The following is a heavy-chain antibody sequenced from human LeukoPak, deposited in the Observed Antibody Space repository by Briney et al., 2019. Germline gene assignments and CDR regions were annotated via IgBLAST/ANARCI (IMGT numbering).Heavy chain of an antibody. D-gene: IGHD2-2*02. V-gene: IGHV4-38-2*02. CDR3: ARDGPDIVVVPAAILPLDY. J-gene: IGHJ4*02. CDR1: GYSISSGYY. Sequence: PSETLSLTCTVSGYSISSGYYWGWIRQPPGKGLEWIGSIYHSGSTHYNPSLKSRVTISVDTSKNQFSLKLSSVTAADTAVYYCARDGPDIVVVPAAILPLDYWGQGTLVTVSS. CDR2: IYHSGST.